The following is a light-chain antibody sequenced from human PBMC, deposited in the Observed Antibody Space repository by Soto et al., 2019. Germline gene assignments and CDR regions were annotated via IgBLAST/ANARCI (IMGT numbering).Light chain of an antibody. Sequence: DIVLTQSPATLSVSPGERATLSCRASQSISTTLAWYQQRPGQAPRLLIYGASTRATSIPARFSGSGSGTEFTLTISSLQSEDFAVYYCQQYNNWPRTFGQGTKVEV. CDR3: QQYNNWPRT. CDR2: GAS. CDR1: QSISTT. J-gene: IGKJ1*01. V-gene: IGKV3-15*01.